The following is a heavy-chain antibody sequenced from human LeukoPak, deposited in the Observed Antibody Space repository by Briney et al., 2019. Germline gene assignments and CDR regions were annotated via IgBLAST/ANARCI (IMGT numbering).Heavy chain of an antibody. Sequence: GGSLRLSCAASGFTFSTYWMSWVRQAPGKGLEWVANMDKDGTEKNYVDSVKGRFTISRDNAKNSLYVQMNSLRAEDTAVYYCARDRGYSTFDIWGQGTMVTVSS. D-gene: IGHD5-18*01. CDR2: MDKDGTEK. CDR3: ARDRGYSTFDI. J-gene: IGHJ3*02. V-gene: IGHV3-7*05. CDR1: GFTFSTYW.